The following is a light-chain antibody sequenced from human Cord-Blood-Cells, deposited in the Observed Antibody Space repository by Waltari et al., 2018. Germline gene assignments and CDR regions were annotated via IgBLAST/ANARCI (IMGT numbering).Light chain of an antibody. Sequence: DIQMTQSPSTLSASVGDRVTITCRASQSISSWFGWYQQKPGKAPKLLIYDASSLESGVPARFSGSGAGTEFTLTISSLQPDDFATYYCQQYNSYSPWTFGQGTKVEIK. V-gene: IGKV1-5*01. CDR2: DAS. J-gene: IGKJ1*01. CDR3: QQYNSYSPWT. CDR1: QSISSW.